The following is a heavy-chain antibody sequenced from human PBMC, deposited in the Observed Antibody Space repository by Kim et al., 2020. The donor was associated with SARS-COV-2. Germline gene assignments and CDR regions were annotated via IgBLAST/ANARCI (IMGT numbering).Heavy chain of an antibody. V-gene: IGHV3-43D*03. CDR3: AKDIAGYSSSWPGD. Sequence: GGSLRLSCAASGFTFDDYAMHWVRQAPGKGLEWVSLISWDGGSTYYADSVKGRFTISRDNSKNSLYLQMNSLRAEDTALYYCAKDIAGYSSSWPGDWGQGTLVTVSS. D-gene: IGHD6-13*01. J-gene: IGHJ4*02. CDR2: ISWDGGST. CDR1: GFTFDDYA.